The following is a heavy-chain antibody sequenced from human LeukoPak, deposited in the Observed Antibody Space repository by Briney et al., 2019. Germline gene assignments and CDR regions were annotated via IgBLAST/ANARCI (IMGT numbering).Heavy chain of an antibody. V-gene: IGHV3-21*01. CDR3: ARDPRGSTTVPYNWFDP. J-gene: IGHJ5*02. CDR2: ISSSSSYI. D-gene: IGHD4-17*01. CDR1: GFTFSSYS. Sequence: GGSLRLSCAASGFTFSSYSMNRVRQAPGKGLEWVSSISSSSSYIYYADSVKGRFTISRDNAKNSLYLQMNSLRAEDTAVYYCARDPRGSTTVPYNWFDPWGQGTLVTVSS.